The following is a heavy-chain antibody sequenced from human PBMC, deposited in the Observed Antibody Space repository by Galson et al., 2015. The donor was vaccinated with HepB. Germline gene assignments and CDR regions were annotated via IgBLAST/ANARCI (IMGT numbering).Heavy chain of an antibody. V-gene: IGHV3-53*01. CDR2: IHSGESI. D-gene: IGHD2-21*01. CDR1: GFTVNNNY. J-gene: IGHJ4*02. Sequence: SLRLSCAASGFTVNNNYMTWVRQAPGKGLEWVSVIHSGESIFYADSVKGRFTISRDNSKNTLYLQMNSLRADDTAMYYCARNPPYCPRTICYAGLAVDWGQGTLVIVSS. CDR3: ARNPPYCPRTICYAGLAVD.